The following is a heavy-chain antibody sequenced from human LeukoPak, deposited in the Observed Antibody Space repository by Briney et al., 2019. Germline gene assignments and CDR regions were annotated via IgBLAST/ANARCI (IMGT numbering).Heavy chain of an antibody. D-gene: IGHD2-2*02. CDR2: ISSSSSTI. CDR1: GFTFSSYS. V-gene: IGHV3-48*04. J-gene: IGHJ4*02. CDR3: ARDSGDKAAIGGVFDY. Sequence: PGGSLRLSCAASGFTFSSYSMNWVRQAPGKGLEWVSYISSSSSTIYYADSVKGRFTISRDNAKNSLYLQMNSLRAEDTAVYYCARDSGDKAAIGGVFDYWGQGTLVTVSS.